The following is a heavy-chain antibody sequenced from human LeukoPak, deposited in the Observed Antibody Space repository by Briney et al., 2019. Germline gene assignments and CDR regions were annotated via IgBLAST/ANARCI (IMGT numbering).Heavy chain of an antibody. Sequence: GGSLRLSCAASGFTFSSYGMHWVRQAPGKGLEWVAFIRYDGSNKYYADSVKGRFTISRDNSKNTLYLQMNSLRAEDTAVCYCAKGYCSSTSCHPRDYYYYMDVWGKGTTVTVSS. CDR3: AKGYCSSTSCHPRDYYYYMDV. CDR2: IRYDGSNK. CDR1: GFTFSSYG. D-gene: IGHD2-2*01. J-gene: IGHJ6*03. V-gene: IGHV3-30*02.